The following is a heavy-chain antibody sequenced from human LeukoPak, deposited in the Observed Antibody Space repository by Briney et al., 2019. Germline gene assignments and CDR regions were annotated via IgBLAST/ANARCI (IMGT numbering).Heavy chain of an antibody. D-gene: IGHD6-6*01. Sequence: SETLSLTCAVYGGSFSGYYWSWIRQPPGKGLEWIGEINHSGSTNYNPSLKSRVTISVDTSKNQFSLKLSSVTAADTAVYYCARGRGQQLVRSFDYWGQGTLVTVPS. CDR1: GGSFSGYY. CDR3: ARGRGQQLVRSFDY. J-gene: IGHJ4*02. CDR2: INHSGST. V-gene: IGHV4-34*01.